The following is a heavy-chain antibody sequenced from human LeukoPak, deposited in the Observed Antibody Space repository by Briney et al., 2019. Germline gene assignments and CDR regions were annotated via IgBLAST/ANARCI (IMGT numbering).Heavy chain of an antibody. Sequence: GESLKISRKGSGYSLTSYWIGCVRQMPGKGLEWMGIIYPGDSDIRYSPSFQGQDTISADKSIRTAYLPWSSLKASDTAMYYCARHGASGPSIDYWGQGSLVTVSS. CDR3: ARHGASGPSIDY. V-gene: IGHV5-51*01. CDR1: GYSLTSYW. CDR2: IYPGDSDI. J-gene: IGHJ4*02. D-gene: IGHD3-10*01.